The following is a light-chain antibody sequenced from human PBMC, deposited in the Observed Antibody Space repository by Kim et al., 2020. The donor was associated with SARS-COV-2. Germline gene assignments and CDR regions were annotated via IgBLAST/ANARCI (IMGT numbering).Light chain of an antibody. CDR2: QDS. CDR1: KLGDKY. Sequence: VSPGQKASITGAGDKLGDKYASWYQQKPGQSPVLGFYQDSKRNSGIPERCSGSNSGNTATLTISGTQAMDEADYYCQAWDISIWVFGGGTQLTVL. V-gene: IGLV3-1*01. J-gene: IGLJ3*02. CDR3: QAWDISIWV.